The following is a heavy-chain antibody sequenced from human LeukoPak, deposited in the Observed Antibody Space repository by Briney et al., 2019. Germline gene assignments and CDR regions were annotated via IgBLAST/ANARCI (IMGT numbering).Heavy chain of an antibody. CDR3: ARSASGYDS. V-gene: IGHV3-74*01. CDR2: IDDDGTGT. D-gene: IGHD5-12*01. J-gene: IGHJ5*02. CDR1: GFPFSGYW. Sequence: GGSPRLSCAASGFPFSGYWMHWVRQAPGKGLVWVSRIDDDGTGTTYADSVKGRFTISRDNAKNTLYLQMNSLRVEDTAVYYCARSASGYDSWGQGTLVTVSS.